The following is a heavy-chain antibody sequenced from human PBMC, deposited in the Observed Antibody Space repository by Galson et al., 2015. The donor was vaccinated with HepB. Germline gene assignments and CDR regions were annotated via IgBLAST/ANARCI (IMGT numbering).Heavy chain of an antibody. D-gene: IGHD6-19*01. CDR3: ARVHGGWGWNFDL. CDR1: GFTFSSSW. CDR2: IKEDGSER. J-gene: IGHJ2*01. V-gene: IGHV3-7*03. Sequence: SLRLSCAASGFTFSSSWMSWVRQAPGKGLEWVANIKEDGSERYYVDSLKGRFTISRDNAKNSLFLQMNSLRAEDTAVYYCARVHGGWGWNFDLWGRGTLVTVSS.